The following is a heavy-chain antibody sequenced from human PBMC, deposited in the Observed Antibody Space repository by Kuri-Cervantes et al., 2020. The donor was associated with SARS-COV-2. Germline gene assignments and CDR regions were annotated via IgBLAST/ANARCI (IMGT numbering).Heavy chain of an antibody. J-gene: IGHJ6*02. D-gene: IGHD4-17*01. CDR3: ARGGNDYGDYGIYYYYGMDV. CDR1: GYTFTSYA. V-gene: IGHV1-3*01. Sequence: GESLKISCAASGYTFTSYAMHWVRQAPGQRLEWMGWINAGNGNTKYSQKFQGRVTITRDTSASTAYMELSSLRSEDTAVYYCARGGNDYGDYGIYYYYGMDVWGQGTTVTVSS. CDR2: INAGNGNT.